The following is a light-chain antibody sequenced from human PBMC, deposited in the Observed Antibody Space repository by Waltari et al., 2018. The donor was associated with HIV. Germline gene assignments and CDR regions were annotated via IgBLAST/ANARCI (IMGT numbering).Light chain of an antibody. CDR3: QQRINWPLT. CDR2: AVS. V-gene: IGKV3-11*01. Sequence: EIVLTQSPVTLSLSPGERADLSCRASQSVGYFLAWYQQKPGQAPRLLLYAVSKRAAGTPARFSGSGSKTNFTLTISALGPEDFVVYYCQQRINWPLTFGGGTRVEI. J-gene: IGKJ4*01. CDR1: QSVGYF.